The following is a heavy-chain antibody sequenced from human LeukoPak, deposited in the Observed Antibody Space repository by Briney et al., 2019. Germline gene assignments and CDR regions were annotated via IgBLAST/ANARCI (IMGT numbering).Heavy chain of an antibody. Sequence: ASVKVSCKASGYTFTSYDINWVRQATGQGLEWMGWMNPNSGSTGYAQKFQGRVTMTRNTSISTAYMELSSLRSEDTAVYYCARSDCSSTSCYTPGGGWGQGTLVTVSS. CDR3: ARSDCSSTSCYTPGGG. J-gene: IGHJ4*02. CDR2: MNPNSGST. V-gene: IGHV1-8*01. D-gene: IGHD2-2*02. CDR1: GYTFTSYD.